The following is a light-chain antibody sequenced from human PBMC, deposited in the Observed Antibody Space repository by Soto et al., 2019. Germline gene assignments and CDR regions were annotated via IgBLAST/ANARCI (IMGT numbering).Light chain of an antibody. CDR1: HSINSY. CDR3: QQSYKSPPFT. Sequence: EIQMTQSPSSLAASVGDRVTITCRANHSINSYLNWYQLKPGKAPKLLIYAASSLHSGVPSRFSGSGSGTDFTLTIRGLQREDFAAYHCQQSYKSPPFTFGVGTKVEI. V-gene: IGKV1-39*01. CDR2: AAS. J-gene: IGKJ4*01.